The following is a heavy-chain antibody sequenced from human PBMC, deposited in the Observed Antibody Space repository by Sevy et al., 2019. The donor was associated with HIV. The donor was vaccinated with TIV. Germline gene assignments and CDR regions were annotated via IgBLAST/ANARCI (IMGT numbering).Heavy chain of an antibody. Sequence: ASVKVSCKASGFTFTSSAVQWVRQARGQRLEWIGWIVVGSGNTNYAQKFQERVTITRDMSTITAYMELSSLRSEDTAVYYCAADPVTTSYYYGMDVWGQGTTVTVSS. CDR1: GFTFTSSA. V-gene: IGHV1-58*01. J-gene: IGHJ6*02. CDR2: IVVGSGNT. D-gene: IGHD4-17*01. CDR3: AADPVTTSYYYGMDV.